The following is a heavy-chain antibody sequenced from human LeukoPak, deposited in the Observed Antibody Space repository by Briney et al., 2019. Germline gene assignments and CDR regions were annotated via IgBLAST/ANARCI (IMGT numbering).Heavy chain of an antibody. J-gene: IGHJ1*01. CDR1: GGSISSYY. Sequence: PSETLSLTCTVPGGSISSYYWSWIRQPPGKGLEWIGYIYYSGSTNYNPSLKSRVTISVDTSKNQFSLKLSSVTAADTAVYYCARFHPRDYYDSSGYYWGYFQHWGQGTLVTVSS. D-gene: IGHD3-22*01. V-gene: IGHV4-59*01. CDR3: ARFHPRDYYDSSGYYWGYFQH. CDR2: IYYSGST.